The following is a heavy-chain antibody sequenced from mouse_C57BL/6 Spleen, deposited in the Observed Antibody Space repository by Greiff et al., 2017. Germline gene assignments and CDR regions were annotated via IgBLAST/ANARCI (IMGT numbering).Heavy chain of an antibody. CDR1: GYTFTSYT. CDR2: INPSSGYT. D-gene: IGHD1-1*01. J-gene: IGHJ2*01. Sequence: VQLQQSGAELARPGAPVKMSCKASGYTFTSYTMHWVKQRPGQGLEWIGYINPSSGYTKYNQKFKDKATLTADKSSSTAYMQLSSLTSEDSAVYYCAREIYDYGSSVYWGQGTTLTVSS. V-gene: IGHV1-4*01. CDR3: AREIYDYGSSVY.